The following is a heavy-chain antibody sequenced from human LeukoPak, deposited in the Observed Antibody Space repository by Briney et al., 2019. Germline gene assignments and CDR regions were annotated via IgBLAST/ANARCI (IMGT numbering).Heavy chain of an antibody. V-gene: IGHV1-18*01. CDR1: GYTFTSYG. Sequence: ASVKVSCKSSGYTFTSYGISWVRQARGQGLEWMGWISAYNGNTNYAQKLQGRVTMTTDTSTSTAYMELRSLRSDDTAVYYCARDRYSGSSDAFDIWGQGTMVTVSS. D-gene: IGHD1-26*01. CDR2: ISAYNGNT. CDR3: ARDRYSGSSDAFDI. J-gene: IGHJ3*02.